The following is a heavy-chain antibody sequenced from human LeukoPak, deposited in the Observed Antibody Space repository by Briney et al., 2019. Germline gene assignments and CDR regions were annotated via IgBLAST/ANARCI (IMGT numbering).Heavy chain of an antibody. V-gene: IGHV1-2*02. CDR1: GYTFTGYY. CDR3: ARDTYYDSSGYYLYYYYGMDV. J-gene: IGHJ6*02. D-gene: IGHD3-22*01. Sequence: ASVKVSCKSSGYTFTGYYMHWVRQAPGQGLEWMGWINPNSGGTNYAQKFQGRVTMTRDTSISTAYMELSRLRSDDTAVYYCARDTYYDSSGYYLYYYYGMDVWGQGTTVTVSS. CDR2: INPNSGGT.